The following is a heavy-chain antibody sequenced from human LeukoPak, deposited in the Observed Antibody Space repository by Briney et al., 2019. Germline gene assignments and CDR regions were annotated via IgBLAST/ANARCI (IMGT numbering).Heavy chain of an antibody. J-gene: IGHJ4*02. CDR3: ATERGVVGATVASIDY. Sequence: GGSLRLSCAASGFTFSSYSMNWVRQAPGKGLEWVSSISSSSSYIYYADSVKGRFTISRDNAKNSLYLQMNSLRAEDTAVCYCATERGVVGATVASIDYWGQGTLVTVSS. V-gene: IGHV3-21*01. D-gene: IGHD1-26*01. CDR1: GFTFSSYS. CDR2: ISSSSSYI.